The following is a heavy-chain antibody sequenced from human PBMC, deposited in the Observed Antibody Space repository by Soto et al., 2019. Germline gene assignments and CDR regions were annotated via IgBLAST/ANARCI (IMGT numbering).Heavy chain of an antibody. CDR1: GGSISSGGYY. CDR2: IYYSGST. CDR3: ARVNYCSSTSCYLVPYYYYYMDV. Sequence: PSETLSLTCPVSGGSISSGGYYWSWIRQHPVKGLEWIGYIYYSGSTYYNPSLKSRVTISVDTSKNQFSLKLSSVTAADTAVYYCARVNYCSSTSCYLVPYYYYYMDVWGKGTTVTVS. D-gene: IGHD2-2*01. V-gene: IGHV4-31*03. J-gene: IGHJ6*03.